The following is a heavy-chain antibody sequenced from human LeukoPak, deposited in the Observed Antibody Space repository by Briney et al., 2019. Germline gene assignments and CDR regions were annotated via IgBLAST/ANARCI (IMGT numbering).Heavy chain of an antibody. Sequence: KSSETLSLTCAVSGGSISGSNWWSWVRQPPGKGLEWIGEIYHSGSTNYNPSLKSRVTISVDKSKNQFSLKLSSVTAADTAVYYCARDGYYYDSSGYYSWGQGTLVTVSS. V-gene: IGHV4-4*02. CDR1: GGSISGSNW. D-gene: IGHD3-22*01. CDR2: IYHSGST. CDR3: ARDGYYYDSSGYYS. J-gene: IGHJ4*02.